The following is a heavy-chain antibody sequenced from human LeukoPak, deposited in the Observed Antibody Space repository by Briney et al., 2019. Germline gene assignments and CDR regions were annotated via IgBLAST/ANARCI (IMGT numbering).Heavy chain of an antibody. CDR1: GFTFSSYW. V-gene: IGHV3-74*01. Sequence: QPGGSLRLSCAASGFTFSSYWMHWVRQAPGKGLVWVSRINSDGSSTSYADSVKGRFTISRDNAKNTLYLQMNSLRAEDTAVYYCASLRVWFGVDYWGQGTLVTVSS. CDR3: ASLRVWFGVDY. CDR2: INSDGSST. D-gene: IGHD3-10*01. J-gene: IGHJ4*02.